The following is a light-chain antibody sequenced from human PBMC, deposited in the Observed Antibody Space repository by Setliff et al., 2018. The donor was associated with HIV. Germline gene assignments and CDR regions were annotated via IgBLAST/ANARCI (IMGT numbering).Light chain of an antibody. CDR3: AAWDDGLNAFYV. V-gene: IGLV1-44*01. Sequence: GSQSSRVIISCSGSNSNIGSNTVNWYQQLPGTAPKLPIYSNNQRPSGVPDRFSGSKSGTSASLAISGLQSEDEADYYCAAWDDGLNAFYVFGTGTKVTVL. J-gene: IGLJ1*01. CDR1: NSNIGSNT. CDR2: SNN.